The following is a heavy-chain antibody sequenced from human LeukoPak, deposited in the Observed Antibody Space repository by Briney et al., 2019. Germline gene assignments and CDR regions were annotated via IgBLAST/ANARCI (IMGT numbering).Heavy chain of an antibody. CDR2: ISWNSGSI. Sequence: GGSLRLSCAASGFTFDDYAMHWVRQAPGKGLEWVSGISWNSGSIGYADSVKGRFTISRDNAKNSLYLQMNSLRAEDTALYYCAKDAAAADTDDAFDIWGQGTMVTVSS. J-gene: IGHJ3*02. CDR1: GFTFDDYA. V-gene: IGHV3-9*01. D-gene: IGHD6-13*01. CDR3: AKDAAAADTDDAFDI.